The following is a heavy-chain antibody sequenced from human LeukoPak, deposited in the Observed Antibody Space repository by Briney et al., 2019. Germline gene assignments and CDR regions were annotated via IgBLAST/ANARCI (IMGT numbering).Heavy chain of an antibody. Sequence: GGSLRLSCAASGFTFSSYGMSWVRQAPGKGLEWVSAISGSGSTMYYADSVKGRFTISRDNSKNTLYLQMNSLRAEDTAVYYCAKTLTGVAGPYYFDYWGQGTLVTVSS. CDR2: ISGSGSTM. CDR3: AKTLTGVAGPYYFDY. CDR1: GFTFSSYG. V-gene: IGHV3-23*01. D-gene: IGHD6-19*01. J-gene: IGHJ4*02.